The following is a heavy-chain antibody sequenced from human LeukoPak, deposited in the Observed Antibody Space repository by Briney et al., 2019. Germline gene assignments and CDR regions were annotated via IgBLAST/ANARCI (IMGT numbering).Heavy chain of an antibody. Sequence: GGSLRLSCAASGFTFRSYAMHWVRQAPGKGLEWVAVISYDGSNKYYANSVKGRFTISRDNSKSTLYLRMKSLRAEDTAVYYCARDAYYDILTGYYKSYYFDYWGQGTLVTVSS. D-gene: IGHD3-9*01. V-gene: IGHV3-30-3*01. CDR3: ARDAYYDILTGYYKSYYFDY. J-gene: IGHJ4*02. CDR1: GFTFRSYA. CDR2: ISYDGSNK.